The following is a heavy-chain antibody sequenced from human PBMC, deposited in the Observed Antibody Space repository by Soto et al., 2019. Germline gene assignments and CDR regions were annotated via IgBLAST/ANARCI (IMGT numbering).Heavy chain of an antibody. V-gene: IGHV3-23*01. D-gene: IGHD3-3*01. J-gene: IGHJ4*02. CDR1: GFTFSSYA. CDR2: MSGAGRSS. CDR3: AKVPIFGVENIYDY. Sequence: DVQLLESGGDLVQPGGSLSLSCAASGFTFSSYAMSWVRQAPGKGLEWVSSMSGAGRSSYDADSVKGRFIISRDNSKNTLYLQMNNLRAEDTALYYCAKVPIFGVENIYDYWGQGTLVTVSS.